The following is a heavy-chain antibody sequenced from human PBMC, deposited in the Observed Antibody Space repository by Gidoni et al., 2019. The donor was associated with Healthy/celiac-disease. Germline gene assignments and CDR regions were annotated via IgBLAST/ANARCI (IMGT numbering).Heavy chain of an antibody. CDR3: ARGGIAARYNWFDP. V-gene: IGHV4-34*01. Sequence: QVQLQQWGAGLLKPPETLSLTCAVSGGSFSGYYWSWIRQPPVKGLEWIGAINHSGSTNYNPSLKSRVTISVDTSKNQLSLKLSAVTAADTAVYYWARGGIAARYNWFDPWGQGTLVTVSS. D-gene: IGHD6-13*01. CDR2: INHSGST. J-gene: IGHJ5*02. CDR1: GGSFSGYY.